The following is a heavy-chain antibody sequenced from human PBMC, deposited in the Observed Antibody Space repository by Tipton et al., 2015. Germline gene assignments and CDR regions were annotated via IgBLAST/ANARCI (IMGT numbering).Heavy chain of an antibody. CDR2: ISYDGTNK. D-gene: IGHD5-12*01. Sequence: SLRLSCTGTGFFFNTYGMHWVRQAPGKGLEWVAVISYDGTNKYYGGSVKGRFTISRDNSNNTLYLQMNSLRVEDTAVYYCARVLGEIVATRASYYYNVMDVWGQGTTVTVSS. J-gene: IGHJ6*02. CDR3: ARVLGEIVATRASYYYNVMDV. CDR1: GFFFNTYG. V-gene: IGHV3-30*03.